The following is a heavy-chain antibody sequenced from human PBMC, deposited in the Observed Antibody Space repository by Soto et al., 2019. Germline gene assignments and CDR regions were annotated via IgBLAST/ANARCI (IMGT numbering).Heavy chain of an antibody. D-gene: IGHD2-21*01. J-gene: IGHJ4*02. CDR2: IYYSGST. Sequence: QVQLQKSAQGLVKPSDSLSLTCTVSGGYVSSSNYHWSWTRQPPGKRLEWLGNIYYSGSTKYNPSPQSRVTMARAKSKNQFSMRLSSVTAADSTVYYCARVGRPQTGRLLPIYCRDSWGQGTLVSVSA. CDR3: ARVGRPQTGRLLPIYCRDS. CDR1: GGYVSSSNYH. V-gene: IGHV4-61*01.